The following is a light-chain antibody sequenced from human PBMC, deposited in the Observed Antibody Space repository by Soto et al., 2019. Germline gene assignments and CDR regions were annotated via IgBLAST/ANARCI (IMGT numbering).Light chain of an antibody. CDR3: QQYNDWPRT. V-gene: IGKV3-15*01. Sequence: EIVMTRSRATLSVSPGARVTLSCRASQSFSSNLAWYQHKPGHAPRLLIYGASTTATDVPPRFSGSGSGTEFTLTISNLQSEDFAVYYCQQYNDWPRTFGQGTRLEIK. J-gene: IGKJ5*01. CDR2: GAS. CDR1: QSFSSN.